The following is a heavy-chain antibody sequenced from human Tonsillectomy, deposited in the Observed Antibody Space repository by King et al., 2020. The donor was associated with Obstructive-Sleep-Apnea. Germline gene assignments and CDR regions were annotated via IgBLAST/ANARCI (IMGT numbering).Heavy chain of an antibody. CDR3: AKDSSGWYY. Sequence: VQLVESGGGLVQPGGSLRLSCAASGFTFNNYAMSWFRQAPGEGLEWVAAISGSGGSTYYADSVKGRFTISRDNSKNTLYLQMNSLRAEDTAVYYCAKDSSGWYYWGQGTLVTVSS. J-gene: IGHJ4*02. CDR1: GFTFNNYA. CDR2: ISGSGGST. V-gene: IGHV3-23*04. D-gene: IGHD6-19*01.